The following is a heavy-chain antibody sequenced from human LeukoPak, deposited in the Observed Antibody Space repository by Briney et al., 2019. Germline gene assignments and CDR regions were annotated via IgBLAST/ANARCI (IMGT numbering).Heavy chain of an antibody. CDR2: IKHSGST. CDR1: GGSFSGYY. J-gene: IGHJ4*02. CDR3: ARGPVGATIHFDY. V-gene: IGHV4-34*01. Sequence: SETLSLTCAVYGGSFSGYYWSWIRQPPGKGLEWIGEIKHSGSTNYNPSLKSRVTISVDTSKNQFSLKLSSVTAADTAVYYCARGPVGATIHFDYWGQGTLVTVSS. D-gene: IGHD1-26*01.